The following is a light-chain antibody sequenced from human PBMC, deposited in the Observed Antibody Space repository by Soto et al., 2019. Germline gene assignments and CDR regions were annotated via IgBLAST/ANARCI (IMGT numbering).Light chain of an antibody. CDR2: EVS. V-gene: IGLV2-18*02. Sequence: QSALTQPPSVSGCPGQSVTISCSGTSSDVGTYNHVSWYQQAPGTAPKVMIYEVSSRPSGVPDRFSGSKSGNTASLTISGLQPEDEADYYCYSFTTSNTYVFGTGTKVTVL. CDR1: SSDVGTYNH. CDR3: YSFTTSNTYV. J-gene: IGLJ1*01.